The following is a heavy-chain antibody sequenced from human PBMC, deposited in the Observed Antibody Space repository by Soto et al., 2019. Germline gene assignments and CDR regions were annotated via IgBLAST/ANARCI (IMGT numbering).Heavy chain of an antibody. Sequence: GGSLRLSCAASGFTFSNYAMSWVRQAPGKGLEWVSTISGIDDGTYYADSVKGRFTISRDDSKTTLYLQMNSLRAEDTAIYYCAEENLGFCRGGSCYSRYFGYWAPGTLVSVSS. CDR2: ISGIDDGT. V-gene: IGHV3-23*01. CDR1: GFTFSNYA. D-gene: IGHD2-15*01. CDR3: AEENLGFCRGGSCYSRYFGY. J-gene: IGHJ4*02.